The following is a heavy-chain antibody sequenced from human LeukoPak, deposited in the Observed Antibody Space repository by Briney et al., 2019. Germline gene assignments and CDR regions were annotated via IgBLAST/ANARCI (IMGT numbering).Heavy chain of an antibody. D-gene: IGHD3-10*01. CDR2: ILYDGSNE. Sequence: GRSLRLSCAASGFTFSSYGMHWVRQAPGKGLEWVAVILYDGSNEYYADSVKGRFTISRDNSKNTLYLQMNSLRVEDTAVYYCAKPTGLWFGELPLDYWGQGTLVTVSS. CDR3: AKPTGLWFGELPLDY. J-gene: IGHJ4*02. V-gene: IGHV3-30*18. CDR1: GFTFSSYG.